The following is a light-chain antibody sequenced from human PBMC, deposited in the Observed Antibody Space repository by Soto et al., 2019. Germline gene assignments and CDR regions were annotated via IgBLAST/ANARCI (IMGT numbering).Light chain of an antibody. CDR3: QKYDSAPRT. CDR2: DAS. CDR1: QVIFNY. Sequence: DIEMTQSPSSLSASIGDRVTITCRASQVIFNYLAWFQQKPGRAPQLLSYDASSLRAGVPSRFSGSRSGTEFTLTISSLQPEDVATYYCQKYDSAPRTFGQGTKVEL. V-gene: IGKV1-27*01. J-gene: IGKJ1*01.